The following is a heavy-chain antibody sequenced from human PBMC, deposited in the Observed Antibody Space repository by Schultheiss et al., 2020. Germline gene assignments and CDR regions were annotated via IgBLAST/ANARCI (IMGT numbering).Heavy chain of an antibody. J-gene: IGHJ5*02. CDR1: GDSVSSNSAA. CDR2: TYYRSKWYN. Sequence: SETLSLTCAISGDSVSSNSAAWNWIRQSPSRGLEWLGRTYYRSKWYNDYAVSVKSRITINPDTSKNQFSLQLNSVTPEDTAVYYCARARGYCSGGSCYEGWYDPWGQGTLVTVS. D-gene: IGHD2-15*01. V-gene: IGHV6-1*01. CDR3: ARARGYCSGGSCYEGWYDP.